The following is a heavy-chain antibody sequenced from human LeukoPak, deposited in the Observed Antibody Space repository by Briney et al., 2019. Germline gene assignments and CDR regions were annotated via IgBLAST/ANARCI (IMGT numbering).Heavy chain of an antibody. V-gene: IGHV3-74*01. J-gene: IGHJ4*02. D-gene: IGHD5-12*01. CDR3: ARGYSGFFYY. Sequence: GGSLRLSCAASGFTFSSYWMQWVRQAPGQGLVWVSRIDGDGSSTNYADSAKGRFTISRENAKNTLYLQMNSWRAEDTAAYYCARGYSGFFYYWGQGTLVTVSS. CDR2: IDGDGSST. CDR1: GFTFSSYW.